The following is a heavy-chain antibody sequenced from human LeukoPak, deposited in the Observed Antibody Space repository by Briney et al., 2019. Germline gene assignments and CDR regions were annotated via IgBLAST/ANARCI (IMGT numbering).Heavy chain of an antibody. CDR1: GFTFSSYG. J-gene: IGHJ4*02. D-gene: IGHD2-15*01. CDR3: AGGLLGCRGSSCYPTDY. V-gene: IGHV3-30*03. CDR2: ISDDGSNK. Sequence: PGGSLRLSCAASGFTFSSYGMHWVRQAPGKGLEWVAVISDDGSNKYYIDSVKGRFTISRDNPKNTLDLQMNSLRPEDTAVYYCAGGLLGCRGSSCYPTDYWGQGTLVTVSS.